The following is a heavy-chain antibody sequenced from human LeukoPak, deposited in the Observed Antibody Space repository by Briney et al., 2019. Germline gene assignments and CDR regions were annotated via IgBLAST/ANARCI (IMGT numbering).Heavy chain of an antibody. CDR2: INPNSGGT. V-gene: IGHV1-2*04. Sequence: ASVKVSCKASGYTFTSYGISWVRQAPGQGLEWMGWINPNSGGTNYAQKFQGWVTMTRDTSISTAYMELSRLRSDDTAVYYCARGTYDLYYYGMDVWGQGTTVTVSS. CDR3: ARGTYDLYYYGMDV. D-gene: IGHD3-16*01. CDR1: GYTFTSYG. J-gene: IGHJ6*02.